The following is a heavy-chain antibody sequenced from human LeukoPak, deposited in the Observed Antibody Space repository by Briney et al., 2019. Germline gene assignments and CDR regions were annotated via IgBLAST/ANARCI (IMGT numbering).Heavy chain of an antibody. CDR1: GGSVSGYY. J-gene: IGHJ4*02. Sequence: SETLSLTCTVSGGSVSGYYWSWIRQSAGEGLEWIGRIHSSGSTNYNPSLKSRVTMSVDTSKNQFSLKLSSVTAADTAVYYCARTMTTVTTHFDYWGQGTLVTVSS. CDR2: IHSSGST. D-gene: IGHD4-17*01. V-gene: IGHV4-4*07. CDR3: ARTMTTVTTHFDY.